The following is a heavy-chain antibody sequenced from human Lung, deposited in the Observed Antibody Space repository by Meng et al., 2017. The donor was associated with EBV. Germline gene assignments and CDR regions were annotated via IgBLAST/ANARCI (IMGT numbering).Heavy chain of an antibody. D-gene: IGHD4-11*01. CDR2: IYHSGST. CDR3: AATVNDGYFDY. J-gene: IGHJ4*02. CDR1: GGSISSGGYS. V-gene: IGHV4-30-2*01. Sequence: QLQPQELGPGLVKPSPALSLTCAVSGGSISSGGYSGSWIRQPPGKGLEWIGYIYHSGSTYYNPSLKSRVTISVDRSKNQFSLKLSSVTAADTAVYYCAATVNDGYFDYWGQGTLVTVSS.